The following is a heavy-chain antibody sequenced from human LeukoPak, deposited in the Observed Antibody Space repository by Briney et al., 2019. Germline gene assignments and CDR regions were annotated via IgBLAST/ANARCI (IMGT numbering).Heavy chain of an antibody. D-gene: IGHD6-13*01. Sequence: PRGSLTLSCAASGFTFSSYWMSWVRQAPGKGLEWVANIKQDGSEKYYVDSVKGRFTISRDNAKNSLYLQMNSLRAEDTAVYYCARCIAAAGRGYYYGMDVWGQGTTVADSS. CDR2: IKQDGSEK. CDR1: GFTFSSYW. J-gene: IGHJ6*02. CDR3: ARCIAAAGRGYYYGMDV. V-gene: IGHV3-7*04.